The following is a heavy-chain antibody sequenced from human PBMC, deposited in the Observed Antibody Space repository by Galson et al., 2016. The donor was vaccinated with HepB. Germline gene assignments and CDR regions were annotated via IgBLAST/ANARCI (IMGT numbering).Heavy chain of an antibody. Sequence: SETLSLTCAVSGGSVSSGSWWSWVRQPPGKGLEWIGEIYHSGRANYNPSLKSRVTISIDTSQNQFSLKLSSVTAADSAVYYCTRGAKGVVGAADSWGRGTLVIVSS. V-gene: IGHV4-4*02. CDR2: IYHSGRA. CDR3: TRGAKGVVGAADS. J-gene: IGHJ4*02. CDR1: GGSVSSGSW. D-gene: IGHD2-21*01.